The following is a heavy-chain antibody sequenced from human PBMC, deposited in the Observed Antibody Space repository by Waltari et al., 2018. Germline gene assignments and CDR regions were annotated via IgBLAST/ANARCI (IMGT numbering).Heavy chain of an antibody. V-gene: IGHV4-39*07. CDR2: IYYSGIT. CDR1: GASITTSTYY. D-gene: IGHD3-3*01. J-gene: IGHJ4*02. CDR3: ARAFFGVAPPGTEFDY. Sequence: QLQLQESGPGLVKPSETLSLTCTVSGASITTSTYYWGWVRQPPGKGLEWIGSIYYSGITYYNTALKSRVTISVDTSKSQFSLKVNSVTAADTAVYYCARAFFGVAPPGTEFDYCGQGTLVTVSS.